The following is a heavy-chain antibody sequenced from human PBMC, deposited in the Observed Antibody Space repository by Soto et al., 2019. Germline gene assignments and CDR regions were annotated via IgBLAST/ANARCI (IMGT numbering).Heavy chain of an antibody. CDR1: GFTFSSYG. Sequence: QVQLVESGGGVVQPGRSLRLSCAASGFTFSSYGMHWVRQAPGKGLEWVAVISSDGSNKYYADSVKGRFTISRDNSKNSLDRQMLSVRSEVSAVYICVGGYYVLDYWGQGSLGTVSS. V-gene: IGHV3-30*03. CDR3: VGGYYVLDY. D-gene: IGHD3-22*01. J-gene: IGHJ4*02. CDR2: ISSDGSNK.